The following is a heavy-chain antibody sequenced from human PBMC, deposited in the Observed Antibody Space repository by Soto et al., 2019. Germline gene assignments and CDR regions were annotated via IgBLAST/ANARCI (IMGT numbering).Heavy chain of an antibody. CDR1: GGSISSGDYY. CDR3: ARLVYDTRLNYMYFDF. D-gene: IGHD3-10*01. J-gene: IGHJ4*02. Sequence: QVQLQESGPGLVKTSQTLSLTCTVSGGSISSGDYYWSWIRQPPGKGLECIGYISYTGSTYYNPSLRSRVTMSVDTSKNQFSLKLGSVTAADTAVYYCARLVYDTRLNYMYFDFWGPGTLVTVSS. V-gene: IGHV4-30-4*01. CDR2: ISYTGST.